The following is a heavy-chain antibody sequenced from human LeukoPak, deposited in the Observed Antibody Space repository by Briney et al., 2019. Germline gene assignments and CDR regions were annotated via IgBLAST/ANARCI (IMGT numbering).Heavy chain of an antibody. CDR3: ARDWGYGSGSYHEAFDI. J-gene: IGHJ3*02. CDR2: ISAYNGNT. V-gene: IGHV1-18*01. Sequence: ASVRVSCKTSGYTFTNYGISWVRQAPGQGLEWMGWISAYNGNTNYAQKLQGRVTMTTDTSTSTAYMELRSLRSDDTAVYYCARDWGYGSGSYHEAFDIWGQGTMVTVSS. CDR1: GYTFTNYG. D-gene: IGHD3-10*01.